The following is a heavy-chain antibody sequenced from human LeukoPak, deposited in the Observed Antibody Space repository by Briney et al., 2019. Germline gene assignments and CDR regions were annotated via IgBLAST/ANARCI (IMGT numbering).Heavy chain of an antibody. D-gene: IGHD2-8*01. J-gene: IGHJ6*02. CDR2: IYTSGST. V-gene: IGHV4-4*07. Sequence: SETLSLTCTVSGGSISSYYWSWIRQPAGKGLEWIGRIYTSGSTNYNPSLKSRVTMSVDTSKNQFSLKLSSVTAADTAVYYCARGGSDYCTNGVCYNNFYGMDVWGQGTTVTVSS. CDR1: GGSISSYY. CDR3: ARGGSDYCTNGVCYNNFYGMDV.